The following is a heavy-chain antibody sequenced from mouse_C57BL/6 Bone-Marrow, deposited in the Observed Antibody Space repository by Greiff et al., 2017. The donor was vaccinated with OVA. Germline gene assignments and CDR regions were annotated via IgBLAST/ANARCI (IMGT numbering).Heavy chain of an antibody. CDR2: INPNNGGT. J-gene: IGHJ4*01. CDR3: ARKTAAMDY. V-gene: IGHV1-22*01. Sequence: EVKLQESGPELVKPGASVKMSCKASGYTFTDYNMHWVKQSHGKSLEWIGYINPNNGGTSYNQKFKGKATLTVNKSSSTAYMELRSLTSEDSAVYYCARKTAAMDYWGQGTSVTVSS. CDR1: GYTFTDYN. D-gene: IGHD3-2*01.